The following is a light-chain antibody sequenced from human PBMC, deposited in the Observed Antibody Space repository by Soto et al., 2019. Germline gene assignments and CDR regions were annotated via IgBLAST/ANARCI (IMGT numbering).Light chain of an antibody. CDR2: EVN. Sequence: QSVLTQPPSASGSPGQSVAISCTGTSSDVGGYNYVSWYQQHPGKAPKLMIYEVNKRPSGVPDRFSGSNSDNTASLTVSGLQAEDEADYYCSSYAGSSNVFGTGTKVTVL. CDR3: SSYAGSSNV. J-gene: IGLJ1*01. CDR1: SSDVGGYNY. V-gene: IGLV2-8*01.